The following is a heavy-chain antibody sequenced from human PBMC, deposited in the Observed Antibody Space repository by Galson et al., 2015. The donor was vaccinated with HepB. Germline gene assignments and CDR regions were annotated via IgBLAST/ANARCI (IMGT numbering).Heavy chain of an antibody. J-gene: IGHJ4*02. V-gene: IGHV3-21*01. CDR1: GFTFSSYS. D-gene: IGHD6-13*01. CDR2: ISSSSSYI. Sequence: SLRLSCAASGFTFSSYSMNWVRQAPGKGLEWVSSISSSSSYIYYADSVKGRFTISRDNAKNSLYLQMNSLTAEDTAVYYCARNLRIAAAGQHFDCWDQGT. CDR3: ARNLRIAAAGQHFDC.